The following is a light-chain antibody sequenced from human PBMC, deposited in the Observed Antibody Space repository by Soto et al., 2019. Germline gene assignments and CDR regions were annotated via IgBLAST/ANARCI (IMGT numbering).Light chain of an antibody. CDR1: QSISSF. Sequence: DIQITQSPSSLSSSVGDRVTITCRASQSISSFLNWYQQKPGKAPNLLIYGASNLQSGVPSRFSGSGSGTDFTLTISSLQSEDFATYYCPQSSSSLFTLGPGTKVDIK. CDR2: GAS. V-gene: IGKV1-39*01. J-gene: IGKJ3*01. CDR3: PQSSSSLFT.